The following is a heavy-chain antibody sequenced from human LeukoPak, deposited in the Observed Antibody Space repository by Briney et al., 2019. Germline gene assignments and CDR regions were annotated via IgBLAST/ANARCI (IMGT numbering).Heavy chain of an antibody. CDR1: GYSFTSYW. D-gene: IGHD1-26*01. Sequence: GESLKISCKGSGYSFTSYWIGWVRQMPGKGLEWMGIIYPGDSDTRYSPSFQGQVTISADKSISTAYLQWSSLKASDTAMYYCASNSGSYGYYYYYMDVWGKGTPVTVSS. CDR2: IYPGDSDT. V-gene: IGHV5-51*01. J-gene: IGHJ6*03. CDR3: ASNSGSYGYYYYYMDV.